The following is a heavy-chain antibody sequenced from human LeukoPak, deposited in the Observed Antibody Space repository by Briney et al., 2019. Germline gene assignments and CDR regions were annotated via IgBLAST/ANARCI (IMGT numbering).Heavy chain of an antibody. CDR1: GFTFSSYW. Sequence: SGGSLRLSCAVSGFTFSSYWMHWVRQAPGKGLVWVSRINSDGSSTSYADSVKGRFTISRENATNTLYLQMNSLRAEDTAVYYCARVSVRFDYCGQGTLVTVSS. V-gene: IGHV3-74*01. D-gene: IGHD3-10*02. CDR3: ARVSVRFDY. J-gene: IGHJ4*02. CDR2: INSDGSST.